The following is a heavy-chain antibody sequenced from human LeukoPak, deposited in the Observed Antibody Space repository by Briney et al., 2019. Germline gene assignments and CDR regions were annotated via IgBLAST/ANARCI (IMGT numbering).Heavy chain of an antibody. CDR1: GYTFTSYG. V-gene: IGHV1-18*01. J-gene: IGHJ5*02. CDR3: AREVAGYRSSWHNNWFDP. Sequence: ASVKVSCKASGYTFTSYGISWVRQAPGQGLEWMGWISAYNGNTNYAQKLQGRVTMITDTSTSTAYMELRSLRSDDTAVYYCAREVAGYRSSWHNNWFDPWGQGTLVTVSS. CDR2: ISAYNGNT. D-gene: IGHD6-13*01.